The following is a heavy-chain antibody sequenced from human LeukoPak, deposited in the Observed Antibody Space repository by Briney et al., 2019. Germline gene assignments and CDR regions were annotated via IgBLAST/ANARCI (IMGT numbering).Heavy chain of an antibody. V-gene: IGHV3-74*03. Sequence: GGSLRLSCAVSGFTFSSYWMYWVRQAPGKGLVWVSRINSDGSGATYVDSVKGRFTISRDNTKNSLYLQMSNLRAEDTAVYFCARGGGSDVWGQGATVTVSS. CDR1: GFTFSSYW. D-gene: IGHD2-15*01. CDR2: INSDGSGA. J-gene: IGHJ6*02. CDR3: ARGGGSDV.